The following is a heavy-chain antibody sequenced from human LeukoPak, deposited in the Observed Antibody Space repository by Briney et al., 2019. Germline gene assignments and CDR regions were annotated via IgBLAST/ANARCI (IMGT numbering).Heavy chain of an antibody. CDR2: INPSGGST. V-gene: IGHV1-46*01. CDR1: GYTFTSYF. J-gene: IGHJ5*02. D-gene: IGHD2-15*01. CDR3: ARGRVVAATGGLYNWFDP. Sequence: ASVKVSCKASGYTFTSYFMHWVRQAPGQGLEWMGIINPSGGSTSYAQKFQGRVTMTRDTSTSTVYMELSSLGSEDTAVYYCARGRVVAATGGLYNWFDPWGQGTLVTVSS.